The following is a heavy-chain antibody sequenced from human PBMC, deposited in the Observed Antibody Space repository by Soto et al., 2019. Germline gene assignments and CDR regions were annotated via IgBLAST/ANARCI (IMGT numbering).Heavy chain of an antibody. V-gene: IGHV1-8*01. D-gene: IGHD6-13*01. CDR2: MNPNSGNT. J-gene: IGHJ6*02. CDR1: GYTFTSYD. Sequence: QVQLVQSGAEVKKPGASVKVSCKASGYTFTSYDINWVRQATGQGLEWMGWMNPNSGNTGYAQKFQGRVTMTRNTSISXXYXEXXSMRAEDAAVYYCARGPYSSSWVLVQPWLARGGDVWGQGTTVTVSS. CDR3: ARGPYSSSWVLVQPWLARGGDV.